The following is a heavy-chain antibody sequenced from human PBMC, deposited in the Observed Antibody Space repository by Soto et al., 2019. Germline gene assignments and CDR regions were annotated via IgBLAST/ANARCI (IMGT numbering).Heavy chain of an antibody. CDR1: GFTFSSYA. Sequence: HPGGSLRLSCSASGFTFSSYAMHWVRQAPGKGLEYVSAISSNGGSTYYADSVKGRFTISRDNSKNTLYLQTSSLRAEDTAVYYCVKDYCSGGSCYGFGYWGQGTLVTVSS. V-gene: IGHV3-64D*08. D-gene: IGHD2-15*01. J-gene: IGHJ4*02. CDR2: ISSNGGST. CDR3: VKDYCSGGSCYGFGY.